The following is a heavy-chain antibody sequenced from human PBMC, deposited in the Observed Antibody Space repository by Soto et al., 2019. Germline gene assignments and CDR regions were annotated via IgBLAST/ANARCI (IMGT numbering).Heavy chain of an antibody. J-gene: IGHJ4*02. D-gene: IGHD3-3*01. V-gene: IGHV3-64D*06. CDR2: ISYNGGRT. Sequence: GGSLRLSCSASAFIFSSFAMYWVRQAPGKGLEYVSVISYNGGRTYYADSVKGRFTISRDNSKNTVDLQMSSLRPEDTAIYYCVRGPSQGSSVFGPLDFWGQGTLVTVSS. CDR3: VRGPSQGSSVFGPLDF. CDR1: AFIFSSFA.